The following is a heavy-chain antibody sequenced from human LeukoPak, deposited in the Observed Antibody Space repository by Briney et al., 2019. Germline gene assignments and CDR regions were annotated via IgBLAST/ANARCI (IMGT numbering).Heavy chain of an antibody. J-gene: IGHJ3*02. CDR1: GFTFSSYA. V-gene: IGHV3-30-3*01. CDR2: ISYDGSNK. Sequence: GGSLRLSCAASGFTFSSYAMSWVRQAPGKGLGWVAVISYDGSNKYYADSVKGRFTISRDNSKNTLYLQMNSLRAEDTAVYYCARDPLGVGAKSPSFDIWGQGTMVTVSS. D-gene: IGHD1-26*01. CDR3: ARDPLGVGAKSPSFDI.